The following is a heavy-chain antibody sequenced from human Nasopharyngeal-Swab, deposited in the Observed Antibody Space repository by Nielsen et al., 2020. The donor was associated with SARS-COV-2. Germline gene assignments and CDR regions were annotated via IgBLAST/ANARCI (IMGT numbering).Heavy chain of an antibody. D-gene: IGHD4-17*01. J-gene: IGHJ1*01. CDR2: IGGKTGTT. V-gene: IGHV3-23*01. CDR3: ARDFLGGDSTN. Sequence: GESLKISCVASGFNFRSYTMNWVRQDPGKGLEWVSTIGGKTGTTYYADSVKGRFTISRDTSKNTLYLQMFSLRAEDTAVYYCARDFLGGDSTNWGQGTLVTVSS. CDR1: GFNFRSYT.